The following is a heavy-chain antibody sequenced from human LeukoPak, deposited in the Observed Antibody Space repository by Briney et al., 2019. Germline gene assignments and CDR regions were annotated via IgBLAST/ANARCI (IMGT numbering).Heavy chain of an antibody. CDR2: IGTNGGTV. CDR1: GFTFTSFS. D-gene: IGHD1-7*01. V-gene: IGHV3-48*01. Sequence: GGSLRLSCAASGFTFTSFSMNWVRQAPGKGLEWVPYIGTNGGTVYYAASVRGRFTISRDNAKNSLYLQMNSLRAEDTAVYYCVRDLNYALDYWGQGTLVTVSS. CDR3: VRDLNYALDY. J-gene: IGHJ4*02.